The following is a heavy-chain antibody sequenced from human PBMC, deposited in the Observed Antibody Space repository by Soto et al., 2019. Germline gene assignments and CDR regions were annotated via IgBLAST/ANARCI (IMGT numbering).Heavy chain of an antibody. Sequence: QVQLQESGPGLLEPSGTLSLTCGVSGASVNSDHWWTWVRQPPGKGLEWIGEISHTGNTNYSPSLKGRMTVSLDKSQNQFSLTLTSVTAADTAFHYCAGRRLGGSTIYWGQGTLVTVS. V-gene: IGHV4-4*02. CDR1: GASVNSDHW. CDR3: AGRRLGGSTIY. D-gene: IGHD2-15*01. J-gene: IGHJ4*02. CDR2: ISHTGNT.